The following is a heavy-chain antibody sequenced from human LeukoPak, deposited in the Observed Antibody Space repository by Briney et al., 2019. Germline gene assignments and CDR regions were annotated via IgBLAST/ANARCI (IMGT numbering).Heavy chain of an antibody. D-gene: IGHD3-22*01. CDR3: ARDYYKNFDY. V-gene: IGHV3-23*01. J-gene: IGHJ4*02. Sequence: GGSLRLSCAASGFTFSSYAMTWVRQAPGKGLEWVSDISGSGGTTYYADSVKGRFTISRDNAKNSLYLQMNSLRAEDTAVYYCARDYYKNFDYWGQGTLVTVSS. CDR2: ISGSGGTT. CDR1: GFTFSSYA.